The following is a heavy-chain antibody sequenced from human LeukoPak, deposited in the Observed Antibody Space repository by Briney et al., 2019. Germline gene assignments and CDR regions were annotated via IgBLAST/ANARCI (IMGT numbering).Heavy chain of an antibody. CDR2: ISYDGSNK. V-gene: IGHV3-30*04. Sequence: GGSLRLSCAASGFTFSSYAMHWVRQAPGKGLEWVAVISYDGSNKYYADSVKGRFTISRDNSKNTLYLQMNSLRAEDTAVYYCARDLVSRLVPWGLYAFDIWGQGTMVTVSS. CDR3: ARDLVSRLVPWGLYAFDI. CDR1: GFTFSSYA. D-gene: IGHD6-19*01. J-gene: IGHJ3*02.